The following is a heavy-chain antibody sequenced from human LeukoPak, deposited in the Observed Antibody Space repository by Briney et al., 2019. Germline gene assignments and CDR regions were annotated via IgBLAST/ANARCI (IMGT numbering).Heavy chain of an antibody. V-gene: IGHV4-39*01. CDR2: IYYSGST. CDR1: GGSISSSSYY. Sequence: SETLSLTCTVSGGSISSSSYYWGWIRQPPGKGLEWIGSIYYSGSTYYNPSLKSRVTISVDTSKNQFSLKLSSVTAADTAVYYCARQMAVAVAGKYYFDYWGQGTLVTVSS. D-gene: IGHD6-19*01. CDR3: ARQMAVAVAGKYYFDY. J-gene: IGHJ4*02.